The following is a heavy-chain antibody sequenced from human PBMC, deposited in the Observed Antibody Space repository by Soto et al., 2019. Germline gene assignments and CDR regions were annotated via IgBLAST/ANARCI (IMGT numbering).Heavy chain of an antibody. CDR3: ATGQDIAVAGNGDFDL. J-gene: IGHJ2*01. V-gene: IGHV3-23*01. CDR1: GFTFSSYA. Sequence: EVQLLESGGGLVQPGGSLRLSCAASGFTFSSYAMSWVRQAPGKGLEWVSAISGSGGSTYYADSVKGRFTISRDNSKNTLYLQMNSLRAEDTALYYCATGQDIAVAGNGDFDLWGRGTLVTVSS. D-gene: IGHD6-19*01. CDR2: ISGSGGST.